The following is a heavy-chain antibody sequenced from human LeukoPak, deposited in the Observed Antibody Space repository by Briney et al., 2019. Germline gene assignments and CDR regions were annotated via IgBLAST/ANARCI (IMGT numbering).Heavy chain of an antibody. J-gene: IGHJ4*02. D-gene: IGHD5-18*01. CDR2: IKQDGSEK. CDR1: GFTFSSYW. V-gene: IGHV3-7*01. Sequence: GGSLRLSCAASGFTFSSYWMSWVRQAPGKGLEWVANIKQDGSEKYYVDSVKGRFTISRDNAKNSLYLQMNSLRAEDTAVYYCARENGYSYGLALDYWGQGTLVTVSS. CDR3: ARENGYSYGLALDY.